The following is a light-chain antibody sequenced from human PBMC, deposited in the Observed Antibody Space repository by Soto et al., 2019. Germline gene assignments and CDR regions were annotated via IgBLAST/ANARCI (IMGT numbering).Light chain of an antibody. J-gene: IGKJ4*01. CDR3: QQRSNNSPKT. V-gene: IGKV3-11*01. Sequence: DILLTQSPPSPSVSPRERATLSCTASQSVSSNLAGYQQKPGQAPTLLIYDGSNRATGIPARFSGSGCGTDFALPISSREPADFAVYYCQQRSNNSPKTFGGGTKVDIK. CDR1: QSVSSN. CDR2: DGS.